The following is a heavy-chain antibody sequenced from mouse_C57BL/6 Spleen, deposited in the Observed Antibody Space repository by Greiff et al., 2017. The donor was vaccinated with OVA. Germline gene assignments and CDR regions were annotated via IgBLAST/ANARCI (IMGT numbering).Heavy chain of an antibody. CDR2: ISSGSSTI. CDR3: ARTGTAY. V-gene: IGHV5-17*01. D-gene: IGHD4-1*01. CDR1: GFTFSDYG. J-gene: IGHJ3*01. Sequence: EVKLQESGGGLVKPGGSLKLSCAASGFTFSDYGMHWVRQAPEKGLEWVAYISSGSSTIYYADTVKGRFTISRDNAKNTLFLQMTSRGSEDTAMYYCARTGTAYWGQGTLVTVSA.